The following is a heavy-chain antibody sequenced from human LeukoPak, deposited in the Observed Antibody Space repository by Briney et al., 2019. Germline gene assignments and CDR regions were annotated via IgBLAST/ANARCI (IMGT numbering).Heavy chain of an antibody. J-gene: IGHJ6*02. CDR3: AKDDYGMDV. V-gene: IGHV3-30-3*01. Sequence: GGSLRLSCAASGFIFSGYGMHWVRQAPGKGLEWVAVISYDGSKKYYADSVKGRFTISRDNSKNSLYLQMNSLRAEDTAVYYCAKDDYGMDVWGQGTTVTVSS. CDR1: GFIFSGYG. CDR2: ISYDGSKK.